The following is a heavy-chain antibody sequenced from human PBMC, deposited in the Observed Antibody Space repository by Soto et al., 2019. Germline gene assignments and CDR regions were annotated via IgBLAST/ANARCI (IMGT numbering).Heavy chain of an antibody. D-gene: IGHD6-25*01. CDR3: AKDERLWPAIDY. CDR2: ISGSGGST. V-gene: IGHV3-23*01. CDR1: GFTFSSYA. J-gene: IGHJ4*02. Sequence: EVQLLESGGGLVQPGGSLRLSCAASGFTFSSYAMSWVRQAPGKGLEWVSAISGSGGSTYYADSVKGRFTISRDNSKNTLYLQTNSLRAEDTAVYYCAKDERLWPAIDYWGQGTLVTVSS.